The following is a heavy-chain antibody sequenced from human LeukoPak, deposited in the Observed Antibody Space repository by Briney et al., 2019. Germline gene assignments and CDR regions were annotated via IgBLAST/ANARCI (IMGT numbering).Heavy chain of an antibody. V-gene: IGHV4-30-2*02. CDR1: GGSISSGGYS. CDR3: ARNYYYYYGMDV. CDR2: IYHSGST. J-gene: IGHJ6*02. Sequence: PSQTLSLTCAVSGGSISSGGYSWSWIRQPPGKGLEWIGYIYHSGSTYYNPSLKSRVTISVDRSKNQFSLKLSSETAADTAVYYCARNYYYYYGMDVWGQGTTVTVSS.